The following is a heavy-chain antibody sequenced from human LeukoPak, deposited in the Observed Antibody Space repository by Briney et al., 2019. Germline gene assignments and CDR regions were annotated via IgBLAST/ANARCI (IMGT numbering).Heavy chain of an antibody. CDR1: GFTFSSYS. V-gene: IGHV3-48*04. D-gene: IGHD5-18*01. J-gene: IGHJ4*02. CDR2: ISSSSSAI. CDR3: AREGSGYSYGPIDY. Sequence: GGSLRLSCAASGFTFSSYSMNWVRQAPGKGLGWVSYISSSSSAIYYADSVKGRFTISRDNAKNSLYLQMNSLRAEDTAVYYCAREGSGYSYGPIDYWGQRTLVTVSS.